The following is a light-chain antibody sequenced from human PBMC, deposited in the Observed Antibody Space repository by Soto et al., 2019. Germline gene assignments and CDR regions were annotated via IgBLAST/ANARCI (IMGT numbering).Light chain of an antibody. CDR2: KGT. Sequence: QSVLAQPASVSGSPGQSITISCTGTSSDVGAYNSVSWYQQHPHKAPQVIIYKGTQRPSGVSNRFSGSTSGNADSLTISGLQADDEADYFFFSSAPESTYVFGIGIKVTVL. CDR3: FSSAPESTYV. V-gene: IGLV2-23*01. J-gene: IGLJ1*01. CDR1: SSDVGAYNS.